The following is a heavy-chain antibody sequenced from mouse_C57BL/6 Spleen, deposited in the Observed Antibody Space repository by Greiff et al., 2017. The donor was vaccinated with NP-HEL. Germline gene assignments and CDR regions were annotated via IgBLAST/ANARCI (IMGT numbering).Heavy chain of an antibody. Sequence: DVQLVESGGGLVQPGGSLKLSCAASGFTFSDYYMYWVRQTPEKRLEWVAYISNGGGSTYYPDTVKGRFTISRDNAKNTLYLQMSRLKSEDTAMYYCARLYDYDDAMDYWGQGTSVTVSS. CDR2: ISNGGGST. J-gene: IGHJ4*01. CDR3: ARLYDYDDAMDY. V-gene: IGHV5-12*01. D-gene: IGHD2-4*01. CDR1: GFTFSDYY.